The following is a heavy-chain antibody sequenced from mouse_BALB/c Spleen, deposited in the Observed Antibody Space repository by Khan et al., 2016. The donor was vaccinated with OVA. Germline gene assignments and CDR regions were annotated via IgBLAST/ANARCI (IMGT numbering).Heavy chain of an antibody. V-gene: IGHV1S137*01. CDR3: ARGSGNSRFAY. CDR1: GYTFTDFA. J-gene: IGHJ3*01. CDR2: ISTYYGDA. Sequence: QVQLQQSGAELVRPGVSVKLSCKGSGYTFTDFAMHWVKQSHAKSLEWIGVISTYYGDATYNQKFKGKATMTVDKSSSTAYMEHAGLTADESAIYYCARGSGNSRFAYWGQGTLVTVSA. D-gene: IGHD1-3*01.